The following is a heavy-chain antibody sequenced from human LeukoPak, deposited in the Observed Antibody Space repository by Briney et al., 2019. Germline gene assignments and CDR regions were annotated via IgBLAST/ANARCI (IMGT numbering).Heavy chain of an antibody. CDR2: TYYRSKWYS. Sequence: SQTLSLTCAISGDSVSSNNAAWNWIRQSPSRGLEWLGRTYYRSKWYSVYAVSMKGRITIKPDTSKNQFSLKLSSVTATDTAVYYCARWRNPIVEMASRGYFDYWGQGTLVTVSS. J-gene: IGHJ4*02. CDR1: GDSVSSNNAA. D-gene: IGHD5-24*01. CDR3: ARWRNPIVEMASRGYFDY. V-gene: IGHV6-1*01.